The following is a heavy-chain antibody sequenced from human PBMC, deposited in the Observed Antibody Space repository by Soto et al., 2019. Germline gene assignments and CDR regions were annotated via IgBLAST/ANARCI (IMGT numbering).Heavy chain of an antibody. CDR1: GFTVSSNY. V-gene: IGHV3-53*01. J-gene: IGHJ6*02. CDR2: IYSGGST. Sequence: EVQLVESGGGLIQPGGSLRLSCAASGFTVSSNYMSWVRQAPGKGLEWVSVIYSGGSTYYADSVKGRFTISRDNSKNTLYLQMNSLRAEDTAVYYCARVQSYYYYGMDVWGQGTTVTVSS. CDR3: ARVQSYYYYGMDV.